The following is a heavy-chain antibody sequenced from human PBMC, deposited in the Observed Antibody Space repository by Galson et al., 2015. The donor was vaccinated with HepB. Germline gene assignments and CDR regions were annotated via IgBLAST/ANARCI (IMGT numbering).Heavy chain of an antibody. CDR3: ARLGYSSASIDY. CDR2: IYSGGST. V-gene: IGHV3-66*01. CDR1: GFTVSSNY. J-gene: IGHJ4*02. D-gene: IGHD6-19*01. Sequence: SLRLSCAASGFTVSSNYMSWVRQALGKGLERVSVIYSGGSTNYADSVKGRFTISRDNSKNTLYLQMNSLRAEDTAVYYCARLGYSSASIDYWGQGTLVTVSS.